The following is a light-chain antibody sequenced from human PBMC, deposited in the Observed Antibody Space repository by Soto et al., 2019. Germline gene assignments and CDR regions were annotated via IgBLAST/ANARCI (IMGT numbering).Light chain of an antibody. CDR3: AAWDDSLKRVV. CDR2: VNK. CDR1: SSNIGSET. V-gene: IGLV1-44*01. J-gene: IGLJ2*01. Sequence: QSVLTQPPSASGTPGQRVTISCSGSSSNIGSETVNWYQHLPGTAPKLLIYVNKQRPSGVPDRFSGSKSGTSASLAISGLQSEDEADYFCAAWDDSLKRVVFGGGTKLTVL.